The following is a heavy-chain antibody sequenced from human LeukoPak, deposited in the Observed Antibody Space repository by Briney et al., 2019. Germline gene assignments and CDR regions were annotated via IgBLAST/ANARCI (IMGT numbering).Heavy chain of an antibody. J-gene: IGHJ4*02. Sequence: SETLSLTCTVSGGSVSSGSYYWSWIRQPPGKGLEWIGYIYYSGSTNYNPSLKSRVTISVGTSKNQFSLKLSSVTAADTAVYYCARESPSASFDYWGQGTLVTVSS. CDR2: IYYSGST. V-gene: IGHV4-61*01. CDR1: GGSVSSGSYY. CDR3: ARESPSASFDY.